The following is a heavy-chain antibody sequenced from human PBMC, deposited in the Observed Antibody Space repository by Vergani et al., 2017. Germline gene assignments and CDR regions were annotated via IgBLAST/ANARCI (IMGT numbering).Heavy chain of an antibody. CDR3: ARQQVGSGYERRPYYCYYGMDV. CDR1: GYSFTSYW. V-gene: IGHV5-51*01. J-gene: IGHJ6*02. Sequence: EVQLVPSGAEVKKPGESLRISCTGSGYSFTSYWIGWVRQMPGKGLEWMGIIYPGDSDTRYSPSFQRQVTISADKSISTAYLQWSSLKASDTAMYYCARQQVGSGYERRPYYCYYGMDVWGQGTTVTVSS. CDR2: IYPGDSDT. D-gene: IGHD5-12*01.